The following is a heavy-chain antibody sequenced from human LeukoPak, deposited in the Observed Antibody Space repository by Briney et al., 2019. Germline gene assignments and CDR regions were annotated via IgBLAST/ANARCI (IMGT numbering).Heavy chain of an antibody. CDR1: GFTFSRYW. V-gene: IGHV3-74*01. Sequence: GGSLRLSCAASGFTFSRYWMHWVRQAPGKGLVWVSRINNDGSSTTYADSVKGRFTISRDNAKNTLYLQMNSLRAEDTAVYYCARGGAGETTTVAFDIWGQGTMVTVSS. J-gene: IGHJ3*02. CDR3: ARGGAGETTTVAFDI. D-gene: IGHD4-17*01. CDR2: INNDGSST.